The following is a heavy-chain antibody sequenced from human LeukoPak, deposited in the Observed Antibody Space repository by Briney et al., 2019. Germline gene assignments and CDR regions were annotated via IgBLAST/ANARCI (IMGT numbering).Heavy chain of an antibody. V-gene: IGHV4-59*01. D-gene: IGHD6-13*01. CDR3: ASTYSSSWYAAFDI. Sequence: SETLSLTCTVSGGSISSYYWSWIRQPPGKGLEWIGYIYYSGSTNYNPSLKSRVTISVDTSKNQFSLKLSSVTAADTAVYYCASTYSSSWYAAFDIWGQGTMVTVSS. CDR2: IYYSGST. CDR1: GGSISSYY. J-gene: IGHJ3*02.